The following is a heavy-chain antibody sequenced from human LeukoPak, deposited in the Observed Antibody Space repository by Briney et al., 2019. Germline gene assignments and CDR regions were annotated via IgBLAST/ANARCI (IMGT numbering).Heavy chain of an antibody. V-gene: IGHV1-2*02. CDR2: INPNSGGT. CDR3: ARVLVVTPPTRLLPRVDENDY. D-gene: IGHD4-23*01. Sequence: ASVKVSCKASGYTFTGYYMHWVRQAPGQGLEWMGWINPNSGGTNYAQKFQGRVTMTRDTSISTAYMELSRLRSDDTAVYYCARVLVVTPPTRLLPRVDENDYWGQGTLVTVSS. J-gene: IGHJ4*02. CDR1: GYTFTGYY.